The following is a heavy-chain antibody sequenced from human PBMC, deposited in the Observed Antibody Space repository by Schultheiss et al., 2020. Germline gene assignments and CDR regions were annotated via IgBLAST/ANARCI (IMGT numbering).Heavy chain of an antibody. J-gene: IGHJ5*02. V-gene: IGHV4-61*02. CDR3: ARADCSSTSCYRFDP. CDR2: IYTSGST. Sequence: SETLSLTCTVSGGSISSGSYYWSWIRQPAGKGLEWIGRIYTSGSTNYNPSLKSRVTISVDTSKNQFSLKLSSVTAADTAVYYCARADCSSTSCYRFDPWGQGTLVTVSS. CDR1: GGSISSGSYY. D-gene: IGHD2-2*01.